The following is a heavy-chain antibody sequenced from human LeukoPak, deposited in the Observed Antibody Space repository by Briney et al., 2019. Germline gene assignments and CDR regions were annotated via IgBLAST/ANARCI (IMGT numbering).Heavy chain of an antibody. CDR3: ARSAVGSGSYNYDY. V-gene: IGHV1-8*01. CDR2: MNPNSGNT. J-gene: IGHJ4*02. Sequence: ASVKVSCKASGYTFTSYDIDWVRQATGQGLEWMGWMNPNSGNTGYAQKFQGRVTMTRNTSISTAYMELSSLRSEDTAVYYCARSAVGSGSYNYDYWGQGTLVTVSS. CDR1: GYTFTSYD. D-gene: IGHD3-10*01.